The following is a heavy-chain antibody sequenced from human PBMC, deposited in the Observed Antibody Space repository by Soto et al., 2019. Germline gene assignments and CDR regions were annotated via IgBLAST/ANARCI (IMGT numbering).Heavy chain of an antibody. CDR3: ARHQDYGDHSLFDY. V-gene: IGHV4-59*08. D-gene: IGHD4-17*01. J-gene: IGHJ4*02. CDR1: GGSISSYY. Sequence: SETLSLTCTVSGGSISSYYWSWIRQPPGKGLEWIGYIYYSGSTNYNPSLKSRVTISVDTSKNQFSLKLSSVTAADTAVYYCARHQDYGDHSLFDYWGQGTLVTVSS. CDR2: IYYSGST.